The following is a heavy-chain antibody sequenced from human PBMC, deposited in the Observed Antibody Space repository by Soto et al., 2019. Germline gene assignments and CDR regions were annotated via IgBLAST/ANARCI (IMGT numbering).Heavy chain of an antibody. D-gene: IGHD3-10*01. CDR1: GFTFSSYA. Sequence: EVQLLESGGGLVQPGGSLRLSCAASGFTFSSYAMSWVRQAPGKGLEWVSAISGSGGSTYYANSVKGRFTVSRDNSKNTLYLKMNSLRAEDTAVYYCTYTYYYGSGSFDYWGQGTLVTVSS. J-gene: IGHJ4*02. V-gene: IGHV3-23*01. CDR2: ISGSGGST. CDR3: TYTYYYGSGSFDY.